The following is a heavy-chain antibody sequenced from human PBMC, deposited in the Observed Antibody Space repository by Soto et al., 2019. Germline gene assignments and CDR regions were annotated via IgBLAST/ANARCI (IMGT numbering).Heavy chain of an antibody. CDR1: GGTFSSYA. CDR3: ANSNTHSTYYYYGMDV. D-gene: IGHD2-15*01. CDR2: IIPIFGTA. V-gene: IGHV1-69*13. J-gene: IGHJ6*02. Sequence: XSVKVCCKASGGTFSSYAISWVRQAPGQGLEWMGGIIPIFGTANYAQKFQGRVTITADGSTSTAYMELSSLRSEDTAVYYCANSNTHSTYYYYGMDVWGQGTTVTVSS.